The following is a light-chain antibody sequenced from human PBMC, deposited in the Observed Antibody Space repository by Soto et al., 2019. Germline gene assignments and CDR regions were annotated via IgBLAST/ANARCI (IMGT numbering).Light chain of an antibody. CDR1: QSIDNW. V-gene: IGKV1-5*03. J-gene: IGKJ2*01. CDR3: QQYYTMYT. CDR2: KTS. Sequence: DIQMTQSPSTLSASVGDRVTITCRASQSIDNWLAWYQEKPGKAPKLLIYKTSILASGVPSRFSGSASGTEFTLTISSLQPDDFATYYCQQYYTMYTFGRGTRLEI.